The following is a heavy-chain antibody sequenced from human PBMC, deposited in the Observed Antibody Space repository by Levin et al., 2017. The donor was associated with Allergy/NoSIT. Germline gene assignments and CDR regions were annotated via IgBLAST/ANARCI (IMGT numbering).Heavy chain of an antibody. V-gene: IGHV3-23*01. J-gene: IGHJ3*02. CDR1: GFTFSSYA. D-gene: IGHD3-16*01. CDR2: ISGSGGST. CDR3: AKDRIMITFGGVIPPNAFDI. Sequence: GESLKISCAASGFTFSSYAMSWVRQAPGKGLEWVSAISGSGGSTYYADSVKGRFTISRDNSKNTLYLQMNSLRAEDTAVYYCAKDRIMITFGGVIPPNAFDIWGQGTMVTVSS.